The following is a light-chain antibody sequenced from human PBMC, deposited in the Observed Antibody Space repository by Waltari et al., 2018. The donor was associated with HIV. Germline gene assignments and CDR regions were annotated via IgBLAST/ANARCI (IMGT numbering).Light chain of an antibody. CDR3: QQYDSGPRGIT. V-gene: IGKV3-15*01. Sequence: EIVMTQSPPTLSVSPGQRVTLSCRASQSISAKVAWYQQRPGQAPRLLSYEAATRPPGIPARFSVSGSGTEFTLTISSLQSEDFATYFCQQYDSGPRGITFGQGTMLEIK. J-gene: IGKJ2*01. CDR1: QSISAK. CDR2: EAA.